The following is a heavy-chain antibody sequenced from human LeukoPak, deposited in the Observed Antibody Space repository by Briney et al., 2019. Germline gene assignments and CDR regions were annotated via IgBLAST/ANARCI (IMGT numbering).Heavy chain of an antibody. Sequence: GGSLRLSCAASGFTFSSYAMSWVRQAPGKGLESVSAISGSGGSTYYADSVKGRFTISRDNSKNTLYLQMNSLRAEDTAVYYCAKLVLQVGDAFDIWGQGTMVTVSS. CDR1: GFTFSSYA. CDR2: ISGSGGST. V-gene: IGHV3-23*01. D-gene: IGHD2-8*02. J-gene: IGHJ3*02. CDR3: AKLVLQVGDAFDI.